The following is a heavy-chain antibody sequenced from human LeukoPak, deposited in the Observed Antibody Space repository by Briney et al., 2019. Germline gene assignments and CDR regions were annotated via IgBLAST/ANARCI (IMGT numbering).Heavy chain of an antibody. Sequence: GGSLRLSCAASGFSTSWMSWDRRAPGRGLEWVANINRDGSEAYYVDSVKGRFTISRDNAKNSLYLQMDSLRADDTAVYYCARDDGFRGVDFWGPGTLVSVSS. CDR3: ARDDGFRGVDF. V-gene: IGHV3-7*01. CDR2: INRDGSEA. CDR1: GFSTSW. D-gene: IGHD4-17*01. J-gene: IGHJ4*02.